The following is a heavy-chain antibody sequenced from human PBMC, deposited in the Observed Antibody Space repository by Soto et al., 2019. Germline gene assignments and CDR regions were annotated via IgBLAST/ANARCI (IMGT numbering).Heavy chain of an antibody. CDR2: ISSSGSTI. Sequence: GSLRLSCAASGFTFSDYYMSWIRQAPGKGLEWVSYISSSGSTIYYADSVKGRFTISRDNAKNSLYLQMNSLRAEDTAVYYCARDRMAKNVAAAGVDYWGQGTLVTVAS. CDR3: ARDRMAKNVAAAGVDY. CDR1: GFTFSDYY. J-gene: IGHJ4*02. D-gene: IGHD6-13*01. V-gene: IGHV3-11*01.